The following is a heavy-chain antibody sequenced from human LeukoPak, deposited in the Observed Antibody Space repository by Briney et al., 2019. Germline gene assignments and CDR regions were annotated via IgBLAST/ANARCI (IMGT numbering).Heavy chain of an antibody. CDR1: GGSISSSDYY. D-gene: IGHD2-15*01. CDR2: IYYGGST. J-gene: IGHJ5*02. Sequence: SKTLPLTCTVSGGSISSSDYYWGWIRQPPGKGLEWIGSIYYGGSTYYNPSLKSRVTISVDTSMNQFSLRLSFVPTADTAVYYCARALGYCSGGSCTRGYNWFDPWGQGTLVTVPS. CDR3: ARALGYCSGGSCTRGYNWFDP. V-gene: IGHV4-39*01.